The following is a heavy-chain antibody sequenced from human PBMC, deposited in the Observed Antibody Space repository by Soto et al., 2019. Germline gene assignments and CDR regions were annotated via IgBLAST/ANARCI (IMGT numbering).Heavy chain of an antibody. J-gene: IGHJ6*02. V-gene: IGHV1-69*01. CDR3: AMYVADITSSYKDVREDCYYGMVV. D-gene: IGHD1-1*01. Sequence: QEQLVQSGAEIKKPGSSVKISCEASGGTFSTYAFSWVRQAPGQGLEWMGGIIPIFGSPRYAQKFQGRVTITADEFRRTAYMELSSLRTDDTAVYYCAMYVADITSSYKDVREDCYYGMVVRGQGTTVTDSS. CDR2: IIPIFGSP. CDR1: GGTFSTYA.